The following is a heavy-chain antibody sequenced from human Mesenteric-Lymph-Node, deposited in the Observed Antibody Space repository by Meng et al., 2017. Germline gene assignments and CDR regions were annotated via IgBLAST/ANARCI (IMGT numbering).Heavy chain of an antibody. CDR3: ARVPVSHSPWFDP. CDR1: GLTFRNHG. Sequence: GESLKISCIASGLTFRNHGMHWVRQVPGKGLEWVTTINGNTNGIWYADSVKGRFTISRDNSINTPYLQMNSLRAEGTAMYYCARVPVSHSPWFDPWGQGTLVTVSS. V-gene: IGHV3-23*01. D-gene: IGHD1-14*01. CDR2: INGNTNGI. J-gene: IGHJ5*02.